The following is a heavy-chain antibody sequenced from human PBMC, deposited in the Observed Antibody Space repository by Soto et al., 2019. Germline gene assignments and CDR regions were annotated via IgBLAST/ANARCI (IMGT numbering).Heavy chain of an antibody. CDR2: ISYDGSNK. D-gene: IGHD3-22*01. Sequence: QVQLVESGGGVVQPGRSLRLSCAASGFTFSSYGMHWVRQAPGKGLEWVAVISYDGSNKYYADSVKGRFTISRDNSKNTLYLQMNSLRAEDTAVYSCAKDSRITMIVAPFDYWGQGTLVTVSS. V-gene: IGHV3-30*18. J-gene: IGHJ4*02. CDR1: GFTFSSYG. CDR3: AKDSRITMIVAPFDY.